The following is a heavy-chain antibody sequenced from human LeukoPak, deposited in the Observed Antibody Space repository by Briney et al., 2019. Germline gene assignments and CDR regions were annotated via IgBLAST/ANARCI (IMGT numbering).Heavy chain of an antibody. CDR2: MYYRGST. V-gene: IGHV4-39*07. Sequence: SETLSLTCTVSGGSISTITYYWGWIRQPPGKGLEWVGHMYYRGSTNYNPSLKSRVTISVDTSKNQFSLKLNSVTAADTAVYYCARRAAKGYYFDYWGQGTLVTVSS. D-gene: IGHD2-15*01. J-gene: IGHJ4*02. CDR1: GGSISTITYY. CDR3: ARRAAKGYYFDY.